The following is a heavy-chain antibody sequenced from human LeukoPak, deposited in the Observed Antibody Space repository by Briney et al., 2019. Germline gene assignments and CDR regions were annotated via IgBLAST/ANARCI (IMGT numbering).Heavy chain of an antibody. CDR1: GYTLTELS. CDR3: AREGSRVGAPKPPSDY. J-gene: IGHJ4*02. CDR2: INPNSGGT. V-gene: IGHV1-2*02. D-gene: IGHD1-26*01. Sequence: ASVKVSCKVSGYTLTELSMHWVRQAPGQGLEWVGWINPNSGGTNYAQNFQGRVTMTRDTSISTVYMELSSLRSDDTAVYFCAREGSRVGAPKPPSDYWGQGTLVTVSS.